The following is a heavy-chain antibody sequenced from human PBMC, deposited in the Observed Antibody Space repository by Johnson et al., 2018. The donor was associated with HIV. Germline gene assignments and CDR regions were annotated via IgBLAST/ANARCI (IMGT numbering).Heavy chain of an antibody. D-gene: IGHD2-8*02. CDR3: ARDRVLVAYASLDAFDL. CDR2: ISSSGSTI. Sequence: VQLLESGGGLVQPGRSLRLSCAASGFTFSDYYMTWIRQAPGKGLEWVSYISSSGSTIYYADSVKGRFTISRDNTKKSVYLQMNSPRAEDTAVYYCARDRVLVAYASLDAFDLWGQGTIVTVSS. CDR1: GFTFSDYY. V-gene: IGHV3-11*01. J-gene: IGHJ3*01.